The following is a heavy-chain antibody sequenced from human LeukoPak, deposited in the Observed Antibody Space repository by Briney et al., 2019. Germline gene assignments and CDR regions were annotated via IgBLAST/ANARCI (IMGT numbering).Heavy chain of an antibody. J-gene: IGHJ4*02. V-gene: IGHV3-7*03. Sequence: GGSLRLSCAASGFIFSNYWMSWVRQAPGKGLEGVATINQDGSDKYYVDSLKGRFTISRDNAENSLFLQMNSLRADDTAVYYCARVRGSRSFDYWGQGTLVTVSS. D-gene: IGHD3-10*01. CDR1: GFIFSNYW. CDR3: ARVRGSRSFDY. CDR2: INQDGSDK.